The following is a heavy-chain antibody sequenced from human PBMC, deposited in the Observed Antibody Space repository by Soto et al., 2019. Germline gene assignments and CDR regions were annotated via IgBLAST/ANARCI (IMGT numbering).Heavy chain of an antibody. J-gene: IGHJ4*02. D-gene: IGHD3-10*01. Sequence: EVQLSWSGGGLVQPGGSLRLSCAASGFTFSSYAMSWVRQAPGKGLEWVSAISGSSTSTYYADSVKGRFTISRDNSKNTLYLQMNSLRAEDTAVYYCAKDPSSGFAMENYFDYWGQGTLVTVSS. CDR3: AKDPSSGFAMENYFDY. V-gene: IGHV3-23*01. CDR1: GFTFSSYA. CDR2: ISGSSTST.